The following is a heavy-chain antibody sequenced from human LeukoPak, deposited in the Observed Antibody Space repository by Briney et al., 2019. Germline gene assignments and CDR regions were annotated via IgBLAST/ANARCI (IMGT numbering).Heavy chain of an antibody. CDR3: ATRADYGGYEAY. Sequence: GSLRLSCAASGFSVSANYMSWVRQAPGKGLEWVSVIYNGGRTYYADSVKGRFTISRDSSKNTLYLQMTSLRGEDTAVYYCATRADYGGYEAYWGQGTLVTVSS. J-gene: IGHJ4*02. V-gene: IGHV3-53*01. CDR1: GFSVSANY. CDR2: IYNGGRT. D-gene: IGHD4-17*01.